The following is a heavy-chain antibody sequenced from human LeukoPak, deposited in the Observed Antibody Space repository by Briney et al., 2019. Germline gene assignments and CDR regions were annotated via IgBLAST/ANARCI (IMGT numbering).Heavy chain of an antibody. J-gene: IGHJ4*02. CDR2: INTAGSFT. CDR3: AREAKVGGALQY. CDR1: GFTFSDYW. V-gene: IGHV3-74*01. Sequence: GGSLRLSCAASGFTFSDYWMHWVRQAPGKGLVWVSRINTAGSFTRYADSVQGRFTISRDTAKNTLFLQMNSLRAEDTAVYYCAREAKVGGALQYWGQGILVTVSS. D-gene: IGHD1-26*01.